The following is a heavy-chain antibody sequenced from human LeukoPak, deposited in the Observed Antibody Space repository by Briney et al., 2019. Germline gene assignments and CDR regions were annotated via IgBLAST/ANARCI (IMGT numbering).Heavy chain of an antibody. CDR3: ARVYYDFWSGINWFDP. Sequence: SETLSLTCTVSGGSISSGSYYWSWIRQPAGKGLEWIGRIYTSGSTNYNPSLKSRVTMSVDTSKNQFSLKLSSVTAADTAVYYCARVYYDFWSGINWFDPWGQGTLVTVSS. D-gene: IGHD3-3*01. J-gene: IGHJ5*02. CDR2: IYTSGST. CDR1: GGSISSGSYY. V-gene: IGHV4-61*02.